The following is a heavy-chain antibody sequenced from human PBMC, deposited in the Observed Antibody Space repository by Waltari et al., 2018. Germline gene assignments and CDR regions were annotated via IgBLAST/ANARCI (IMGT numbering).Heavy chain of an antibody. CDR3: ARDAVYSSSWSYYYYYGMDV. CDR2: IYYSGST. Sequence: QVQLQESGPGLVKPSETLSLTCTVSGGSISSYYWSWIRQPPGKGLEWIGYIYYSGSTNYNPALKGGVSISVETAKNQFSRKLSAVTAADTAVYYCARDAVYSSSWSYYYYYGMDVWGQGTTVTVSS. CDR1: GGSISSYY. V-gene: IGHV4-59*01. J-gene: IGHJ6*02. D-gene: IGHD6-13*01.